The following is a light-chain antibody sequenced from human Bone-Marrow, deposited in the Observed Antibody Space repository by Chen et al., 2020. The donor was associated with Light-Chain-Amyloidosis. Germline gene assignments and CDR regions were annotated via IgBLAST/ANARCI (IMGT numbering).Light chain of an antibody. J-gene: IGLJ3*02. CDR2: DDS. CDR3: RVGGRGSDRPG. CDR1: NIGSTS. Sequence: SYVLTQPSSVSVAPGQTATIACGGNNIGSTSVHWYQQTPGQAPLLVVYDDSDRPSGIPERWAGDKSGNPARLTISGGEGEDEGDYSGRVGGRGSDRPGFGGGTKVTVL. V-gene: IGLV3-21*02.